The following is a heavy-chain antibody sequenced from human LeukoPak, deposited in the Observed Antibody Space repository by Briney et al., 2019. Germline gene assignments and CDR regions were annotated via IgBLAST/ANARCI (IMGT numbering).Heavy chain of an antibody. CDR3: VKDRPPSMKSGIDY. D-gene: IGHD2-2*01. Sequence: PGGSLRLSCAASGFAFSSYAMSWVRQAAGEGLEWVSVISDSGGTTYYADFVKGRFTISRDNSKNTLYLQMNSLRAEDTAIYYCVKDRPPSMKSGIDYWGQGTLVTVSS. CDR2: ISDSGGTT. J-gene: IGHJ4*02. CDR1: GFAFSSYA. V-gene: IGHV3-23*01.